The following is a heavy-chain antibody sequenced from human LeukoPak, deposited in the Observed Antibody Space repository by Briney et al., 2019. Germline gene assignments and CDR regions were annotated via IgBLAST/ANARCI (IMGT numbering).Heavy chain of an antibody. CDR3: ARDRDCGGDCYPLPYYYYYGMDV. CDR2: ISYDGSNK. Sequence: GGSLRLSCAASGFTFSSYAMPWVRQAPGKGLEWVAVISYDGSNKYYADSVKGRFTISRDNSKNTLYLQMNSLRAEDTAVYYCARDRDCGGDCYPLPYYYYYGMDVWGQGTTVTVSS. J-gene: IGHJ6*02. CDR1: GFTFSSYA. V-gene: IGHV3-30-3*01. D-gene: IGHD2-21*02.